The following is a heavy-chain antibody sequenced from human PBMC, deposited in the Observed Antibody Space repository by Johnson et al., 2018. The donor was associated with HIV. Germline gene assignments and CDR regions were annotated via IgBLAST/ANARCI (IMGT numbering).Heavy chain of an antibody. J-gene: IGHJ3*02. Sequence: QVQLVESGGGVVQPGRSLRISCAASGFSFSRYGMHWVRQAPGKGLEWVAVIWYDGSNKYHADSVKGRFTISRDNSKNTLFLQMNSLRAEDTAVYYCARIYYDSSGYYYGDEAFDIWGHGTMVTVSS. CDR2: IWYDGSNK. D-gene: IGHD3-22*01. CDR3: ARIYYDSSGYYYGDEAFDI. CDR1: GFSFSRYG. V-gene: IGHV3-33*01.